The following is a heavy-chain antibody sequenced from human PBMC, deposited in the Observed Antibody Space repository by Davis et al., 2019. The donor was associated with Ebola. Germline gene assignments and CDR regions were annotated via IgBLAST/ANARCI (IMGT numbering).Heavy chain of an antibody. Sequence: SETLSLTCTVSGGSISSYYWSWIRQPPGKGLEWIGYIYYSGSTNYNPSLKSRVTISVDTSKNQFSLKLSSVTAADTAVYYCARGPKYDYVWGSYRYRPSYYFDYWGQGTLVTVSS. V-gene: IGHV4-59*12. J-gene: IGHJ4*02. CDR1: GGSISSYY. CDR3: ARGPKYDYVWGSYRYRPSYYFDY. CDR2: IYYSGST. D-gene: IGHD3-16*02.